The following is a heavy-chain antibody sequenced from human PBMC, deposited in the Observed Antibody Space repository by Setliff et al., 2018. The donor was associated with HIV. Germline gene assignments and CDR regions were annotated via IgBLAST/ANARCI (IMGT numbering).Heavy chain of an antibody. J-gene: IGHJ6*03. CDR3: AKTTPQPHYYYYVDV. CDR2: ISASNGNT. Sequence: ASVKVSCKASGYIFSTYGISWVRQAPGQGLEWMGWISASNGNTHYAQKVQGRVTLTTDTSTNTAYMELRSLRSDDAAVYYCAKTTPQPHYYYYVDVCGKGTTVTAP. D-gene: IGHD4-17*01. CDR1: GYIFSTYG. V-gene: IGHV1-18*01.